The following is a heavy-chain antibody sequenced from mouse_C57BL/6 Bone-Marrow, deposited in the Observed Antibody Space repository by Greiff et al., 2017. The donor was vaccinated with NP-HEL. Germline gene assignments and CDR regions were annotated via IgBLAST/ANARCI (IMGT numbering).Heavy chain of an antibody. Sequence: DVQLQESGPVLVKPGASVKMSCKASGYTFTDYYMNWVKQSHGKSLEWIGVINPYNGGTSYNQKFKGKATLTVDKSSSTAYMELNSLTSEDSAVYYCARGDYYGDYWGQGTSVTVSS. CDR3: ARGDYYGDY. D-gene: IGHD1-1*01. V-gene: IGHV1-19*01. CDR1: GYTFTDYY. CDR2: INPYNGGT. J-gene: IGHJ4*01.